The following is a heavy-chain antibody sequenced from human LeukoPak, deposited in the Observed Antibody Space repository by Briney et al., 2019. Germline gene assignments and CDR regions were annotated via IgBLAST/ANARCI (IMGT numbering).Heavy chain of an antibody. CDR3: ARLEVVPAAMVDY. V-gene: IGHV4-39*01. J-gene: IGHJ4*02. CDR2: IYYSGST. Sequence: SETLSLTCTVSGGSISSSSYYWGWIRQPPGKGLEWIGSIYYSGSTYYNPSLKSRVIISVDTSKNQFSLKLSSVTAADTAVYYCARLEVVPAAMVDYWGQGTLVTVSS. CDR1: GGSISSSSYY. D-gene: IGHD2-2*01.